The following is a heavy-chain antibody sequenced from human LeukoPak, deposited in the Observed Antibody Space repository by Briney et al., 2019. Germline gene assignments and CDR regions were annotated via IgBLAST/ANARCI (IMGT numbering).Heavy chain of an antibody. Sequence: GGSLRLSCAASGFTFGSYWMTWVRQAPGKGLEWVANIKQGGSEKYYLGSVKGRFTISRDNAKNSLFLQMDSLRADDTAVYYCAREGYTSGWDYWGQGTLVTVSS. V-gene: IGHV3-7*05. D-gene: IGHD6-19*01. CDR1: GFTFGSYW. J-gene: IGHJ4*02. CDR2: IKQGGSEK. CDR3: AREGYTSGWDY.